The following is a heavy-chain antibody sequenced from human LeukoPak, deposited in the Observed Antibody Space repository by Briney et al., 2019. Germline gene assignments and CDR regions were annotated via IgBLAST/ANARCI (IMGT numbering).Heavy chain of an antibody. CDR2: IYHSGST. D-gene: IGHD6-13*01. V-gene: IGHV4-34*01. CDR3: ARGYSSSWANNDAFDI. CDR1: GGSFSGYY. J-gene: IGHJ3*02. Sequence: TPSETLSLTCAVYGGSFSGYYWSWIRQPPGKGLEWIGSIYHSGSTYYNPSLKSRVTISVDTSKNQFSLKLSSVTAADTAVYYCARGYSSSWANNDAFDIWGQGTMVTVSS.